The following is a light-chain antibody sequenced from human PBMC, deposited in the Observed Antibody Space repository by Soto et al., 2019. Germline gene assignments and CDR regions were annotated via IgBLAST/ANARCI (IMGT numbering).Light chain of an antibody. CDR1: SSDVGGYNY. CDR2: GVT. Sequence: QSVLTQPASVSGSPGQSITISCTGTSSDVGGYNYVSWYQQYPGKAPKLMIYGVTNRPSGVSNRFSGSKTGNTASLIISGLQAEDEAYYYCFSNRGGDYHVLGNGTKVT. J-gene: IGLJ1*01. V-gene: IGLV2-14*01. CDR3: FSNRGGDYHV.